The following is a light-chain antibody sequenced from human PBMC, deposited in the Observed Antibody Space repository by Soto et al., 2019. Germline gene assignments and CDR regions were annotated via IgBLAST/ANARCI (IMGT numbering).Light chain of an antibody. CDR2: DAS. Sequence: EIVLTQSPGTLSLSPGERATLSCRASQSISTSHYVAWYQHKPGQAPRLLIYDASTRATGIPDRFSGSGSGTDFTLTISRLEPEDFAVYYCQQYGSSGTFGQGTKVDIK. CDR3: QQYGSSGT. J-gene: IGKJ1*01. CDR1: QSISTSHY. V-gene: IGKV3-20*01.